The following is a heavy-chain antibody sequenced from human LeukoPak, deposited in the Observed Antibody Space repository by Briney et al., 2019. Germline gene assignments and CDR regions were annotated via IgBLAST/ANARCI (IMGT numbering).Heavy chain of an antibody. CDR3: AREGAYSSSSDAFDI. Sequence: ASVKVSCKASGYTFITYGITWVRQAPGHGLEWMGWINPNSGGTKFAQKFLGWVTMTRDTSINTAYMELSRLRSDDTAEYYCAREGAYSSSSDAFDIWGQGTMVTVSS. CDR2: INPNSGGT. D-gene: IGHD6-6*01. CDR1: GYTFITYG. J-gene: IGHJ3*02. V-gene: IGHV1-2*04.